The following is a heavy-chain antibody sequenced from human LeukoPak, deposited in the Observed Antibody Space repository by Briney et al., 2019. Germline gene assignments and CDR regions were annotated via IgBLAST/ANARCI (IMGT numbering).Heavy chain of an antibody. V-gene: IGHV4-39*07. J-gene: IGHJ4*02. CDR2: INHSGST. D-gene: IGHD3-22*01. CDR3: ALTPYDSSGYHFDY. Sequence: SETLSLTCSVSGGSISTSGYYWSWIRQPPGKGLEWIGEINHSGSTNYNPSLKSRVTISVDTSKNQFSLKLSSVTAADTAVYYCALTPYDSSGYHFDYWGQGTLVTVSS. CDR1: GGSISTSGYY.